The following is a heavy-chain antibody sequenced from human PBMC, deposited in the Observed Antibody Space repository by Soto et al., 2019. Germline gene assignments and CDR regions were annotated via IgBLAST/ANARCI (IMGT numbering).Heavy chain of an antibody. CDR2: IWYDGSNK. CDR3: ARDPSLLAGPFDY. V-gene: IGHV3-33*01. CDR1: GFTFSSYG. J-gene: IGHJ4*02. Sequence: GGSLRLSCAASGFTFSSYGMHWVRPAPGKGLEWVAVIWYDGSNKYYADSVKGRFTISRDNSKNTLYLQMNSLRAEDTAVYYCARDPSLLAGPFDYWGQGTLVTVSS.